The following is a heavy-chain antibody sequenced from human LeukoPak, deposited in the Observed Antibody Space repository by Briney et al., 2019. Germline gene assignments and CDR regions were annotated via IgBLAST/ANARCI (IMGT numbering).Heavy chain of an antibody. CDR2: IKQDGSEK. CDR1: GFTFSSYW. CDR3: ARGAAALYYYYMDV. D-gene: IGHD6-13*01. V-gene: IGHV3-7*04. Sequence: PGGSLRLSCAASGFTFSSYWMSWVRQAPGKGLEWVANIKQDGSEKYYVDSVKGRFTISRDNAKNSLYLQLNSLRAEDTAVYYCARGAAALYYYYMDVRGKGTTVTVS. J-gene: IGHJ6*03.